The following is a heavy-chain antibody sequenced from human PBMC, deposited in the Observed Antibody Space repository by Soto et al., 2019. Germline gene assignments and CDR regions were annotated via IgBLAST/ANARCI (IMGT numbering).Heavy chain of an antibody. CDR1: GYSISSGYY. V-gene: IGHV4-38-2*01. D-gene: IGHD3-3*01. Sequence: SETLSLTCAVSGYSISSGYYWGWIRQPPGKGLEWIGSIYHSGSTYYNPSLKSRVTISVDTSKNQFSLKLSSVTAADTAVYYCARVMYVFWGVYYGQQEYYYYYGMEVGGKGNTVT. CDR3: ARVMYVFWGVYYGQQEYYYYYGMEV. CDR2: IYHSGST. J-gene: IGHJ6*04.